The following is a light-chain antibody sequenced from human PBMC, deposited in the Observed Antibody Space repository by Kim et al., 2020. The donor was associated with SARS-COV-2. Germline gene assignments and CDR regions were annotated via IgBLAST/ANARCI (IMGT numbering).Light chain of an antibody. CDR2: DAV. Sequence: SLSPGERAILSCRASQSISDYLAWYQQKPGQAPSLLIYDAVNRATGVPVRFSGSRSGTDFTLTISSLEPEDFAVYYCQQRSDRDTFGPGTKVDIK. CDR3: QQRSDRDT. J-gene: IGKJ3*01. CDR1: QSISDY. V-gene: IGKV3-11*01.